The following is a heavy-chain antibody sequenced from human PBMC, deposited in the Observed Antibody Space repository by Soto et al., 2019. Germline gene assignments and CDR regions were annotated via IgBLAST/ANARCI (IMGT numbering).Heavy chain of an antibody. V-gene: IGHV3-11*06. CDR1: GFTFSDYY. Sequence: PGGSLRLSCAASGFTFSDYYMSWIRQAPGKGLEWVSYIGSSSSYTNYADSVKGRFTISRDNAKNSLYLQMNSLRAEDTAVYYCARVGLTIMITFGGDPGAQYYFDYWGQGTLVTVSS. J-gene: IGHJ4*02. CDR2: IGSSSSYT. CDR3: ARVGLTIMITFGGDPGAQYYFDY. D-gene: IGHD3-16*01.